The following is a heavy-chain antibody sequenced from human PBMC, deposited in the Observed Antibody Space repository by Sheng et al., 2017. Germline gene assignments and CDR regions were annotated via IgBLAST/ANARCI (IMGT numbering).Heavy chain of an antibody. V-gene: IGHV3-30*04. D-gene: IGHD5-18*01. J-gene: IGHJ4*02. CDR3: AREVYSYGPR. CDR1: GFTFSSYA. CDR2: ISYDGSNK. Sequence: QVQLVESGGGVVQPGRSLRLSCAASGFTFSSYAMHWVRQAPGKGLEWVAVISYDGSNKYYADSVKGRFTISRDNSKNTLYLQMNSLRAEDTAVYYCAREVYSYGPRWGQGTLVTVSS.